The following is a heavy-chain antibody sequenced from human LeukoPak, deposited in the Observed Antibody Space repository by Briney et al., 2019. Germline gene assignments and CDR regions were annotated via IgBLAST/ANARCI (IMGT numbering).Heavy chain of an antibody. V-gene: IGHV4-39*01. D-gene: IGHD3-3*01. CDR1: GGSISSSSYY. J-gene: IGHJ4*02. Sequence: SETLSLTCTVSGGSISSSSYYWGWIRQPPGKGLEWIGSIYYSGSTYYNPSLKSRVTISVDTSKNQFPLKLSSVTAADTAVYYCARLTNYDFWSGYYRTFDYWGQGTLVTVSS. CDR3: ARLTNYDFWSGYYRTFDY. CDR2: IYYSGST.